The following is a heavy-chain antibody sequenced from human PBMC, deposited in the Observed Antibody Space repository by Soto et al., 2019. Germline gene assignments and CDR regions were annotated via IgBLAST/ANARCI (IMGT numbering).Heavy chain of an antibody. CDR3: ARDVGKFVATVYFDW. CDR1: GYSISSGYY. CDR2: MHHGGTS. Sequence: KPXGTLSLTCAVSGYSISSGYYWCCIRQPPGKGLEWIGNMHHGGTSYYNPSLKSRVTMSVDTSKNQFSLKLRSVTAADTAVYYCARDVGKFVATVYFDWWGQGTLVTVSS. V-gene: IGHV4-38-2*02. D-gene: IGHD4-4*01. J-gene: IGHJ4*02.